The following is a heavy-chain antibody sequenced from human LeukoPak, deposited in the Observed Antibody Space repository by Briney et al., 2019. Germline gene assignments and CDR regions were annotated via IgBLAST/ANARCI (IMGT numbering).Heavy chain of an antibody. D-gene: IGHD2-2*01. V-gene: IGHV4-59*01. CDR3: ASVNCSSTSCQNYYFDY. J-gene: IGHJ4*02. CDR2: IYYSGST. Sequence: SETLSLTCTVSGGSISSYYWSWIRQPPGKGLEWIGYIYYSGSTNYNPSLKSRVTISVDTSKNQFSLKLSSVTAADTAVYYCASVNCSSTSCQNYYFDYWGQGTLVTVSS. CDR1: GGSISSYY.